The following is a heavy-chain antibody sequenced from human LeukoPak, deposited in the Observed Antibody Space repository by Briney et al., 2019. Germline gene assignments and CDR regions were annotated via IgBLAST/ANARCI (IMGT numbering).Heavy chain of an antibody. V-gene: IGHV3-30*18. CDR2: ISYDGSNK. CDR3: AKDIYYGSGSYLAPDFDY. D-gene: IGHD3-10*01. J-gene: IGHJ4*02. Sequence: GGSLRLSCAASGFIFENYGMHWVRQAPGQGLQWVAVISYDGSNKYYADSVKGRFTISRDNSKNTLYLQMNSLRAEDTAVYYCAKDIYYGSGSYLAPDFDYWGQGTLVTVSS. CDR1: GFIFENYG.